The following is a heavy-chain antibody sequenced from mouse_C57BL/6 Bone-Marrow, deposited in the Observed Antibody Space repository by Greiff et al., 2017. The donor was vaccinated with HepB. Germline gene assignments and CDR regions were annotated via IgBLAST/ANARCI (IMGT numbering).Heavy chain of an antibody. CDR3: ARRRYGSSNWYFDV. J-gene: IGHJ1*03. CDR2: IYPRSGNT. V-gene: IGHV1-81*01. Sequence: VQLQQSGAELARPGASVKLSCKASGYTFTSYGIRWVKQRTGQGLEWIGEIYPRSGNTYYNEKFKGKATLTADKSSSTAYMELRSLTSEDSAVYFCARRRYGSSNWYFDVWGTGTTVTVSS. D-gene: IGHD1-1*01. CDR1: GYTFTSYG.